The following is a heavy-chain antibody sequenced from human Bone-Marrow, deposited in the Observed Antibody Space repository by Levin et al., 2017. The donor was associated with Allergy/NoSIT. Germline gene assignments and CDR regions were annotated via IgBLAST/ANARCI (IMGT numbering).Heavy chain of an antibody. Sequence: GGSLRLSCAASGFTFTSYAMGWVRQAPGKGLEWVSAITGSGYNTYYADSVKGRFTISRDNSRNTVYLQMNSLTAEDTAMYYCVKGYYSDYSGVGYWGQGTLVTVSS. V-gene: IGHV3-23*01. CDR1: GFTFTSYA. CDR2: ITGSGYNT. D-gene: IGHD3-22*01. J-gene: IGHJ4*02. CDR3: VKGYYSDYSGVGY.